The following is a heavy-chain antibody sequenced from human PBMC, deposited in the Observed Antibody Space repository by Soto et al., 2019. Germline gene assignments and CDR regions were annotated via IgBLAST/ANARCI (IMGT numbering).Heavy chain of an antibody. CDR3: GGELGRGASFQH. Sequence: QVQVVESGGGVVQPGRSLRLSCEASGFTFSSYAMHWVRQAPGKGLEWVAAISHDGSDKYYPDSVKGRFTISRDNSKNPLYLQMGGLRAEDTAVYYCGGELGRGASFQHRGQGTLVTVSS. CDR2: ISHDGSDK. D-gene: IGHD1-26*01. J-gene: IGHJ1*01. V-gene: IGHV3-30-3*01. CDR1: GFTFSSYA.